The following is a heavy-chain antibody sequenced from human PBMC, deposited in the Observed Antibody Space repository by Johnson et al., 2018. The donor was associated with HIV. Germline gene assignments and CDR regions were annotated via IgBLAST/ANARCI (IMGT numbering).Heavy chain of an antibody. CDR1: GFTFSDYY. J-gene: IGHJ3*02. V-gene: IGHV3-11*04. Sequence: QVQLVESGGGLVKPGGSLRLSCAASGFTFSDYYMSWIRHAPGKGLEWVSYISSSGSTIYYADSVKGRFTISRDNAKNSLYLQMNSLRAEYTAVYYCARGSEWELLPNDAFDIWGQGTMVTVSS. CDR3: ARGSEWELLPNDAFDI. D-gene: IGHD1-26*01. CDR2: ISSSGSTI.